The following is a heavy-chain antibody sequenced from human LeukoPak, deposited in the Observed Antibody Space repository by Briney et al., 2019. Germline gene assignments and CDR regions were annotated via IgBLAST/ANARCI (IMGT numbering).Heavy chain of an antibody. J-gene: IGHJ4*02. V-gene: IGHV4-34*01. CDR2: INHSGST. D-gene: IGHD6-6*01. Sequence: SETLSLTCAVYGGSFSGYYWSWIRQPPGKGLEWIGEINHSGSTNYNPSLKSRVTISVDTSKNQFSLKLSSATAADTAVYYCARVYIAARRGFDYWGQGTLVTVSS. CDR1: GGSFSGYY. CDR3: ARVYIAARRGFDY.